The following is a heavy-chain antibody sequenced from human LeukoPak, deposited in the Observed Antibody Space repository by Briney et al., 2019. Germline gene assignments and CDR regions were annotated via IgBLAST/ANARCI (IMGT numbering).Heavy chain of an antibody. CDR1: GGSFSGYY. V-gene: IGHV4-34*12. CDR2: IIHTGST. CDR3: ARLEHQYASGTTYYYFDN. D-gene: IGHD4-17*01. J-gene: IGHJ4*02. Sequence: SETLSLTCAVYGGSFSGYYWSWIRQPPGKGLEWIGEIIHTGSTNSNPSLKSRLTMSVDTSQNQVSLKLSSVTAADTAVYYCARLEHQYASGTTYYYFDNWGQGTLVTVSS.